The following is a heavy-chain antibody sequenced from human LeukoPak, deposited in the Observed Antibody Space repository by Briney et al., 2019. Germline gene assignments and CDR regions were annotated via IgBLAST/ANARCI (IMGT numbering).Heavy chain of an antibody. V-gene: IGHV1-8*01. J-gene: IGHJ4*02. D-gene: IGHD6-13*01. CDR1: GYTFTSYD. CDR2: MNPNSGNT. CDR3: ARRWDIAAAELDY. Sequence: ASVKVSCKASGYTFTSYDINWVRQATGQGLEWMGWMNPNSGNTGYAQKLQGRVTMTTDTSTSTAYMELRSLRSDDTAVYYCARRWDIAAAELDYWGQGTLVTVSS.